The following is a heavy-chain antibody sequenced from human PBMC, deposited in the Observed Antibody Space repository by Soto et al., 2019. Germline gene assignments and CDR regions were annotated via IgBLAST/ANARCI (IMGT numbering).Heavy chain of an antibody. CDR3: ARTPYYDSSGYGFDY. D-gene: IGHD3-22*01. Sequence: PSETLSLTCTVSGGSISSGGYYWSWIRQHPGKGLEWIGYIYYSGSTYYNPSLKSRVTISVDTSKNQFSLKLSSVTAAATAVYYCARTPYYDSSGYGFDYWGQGTLVTVS. CDR2: IYYSGST. V-gene: IGHV4-31*03. CDR1: GGSISSGGYY. J-gene: IGHJ4*02.